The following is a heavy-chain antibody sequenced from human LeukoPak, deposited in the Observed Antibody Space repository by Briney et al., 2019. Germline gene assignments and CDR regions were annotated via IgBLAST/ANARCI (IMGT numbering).Heavy chain of an antibody. D-gene: IGHD2-15*01. CDR2: IYYSGST. Sequence: SETLSLTCTVPGGSISSYYWSWIRQPPGKGLEWIGYIYYSGSTNYNPSLKSRVTISVDTSKNQFSLKLCSVTAADTAVYYCARGYCSGGSCYPTPVDYWGQGTLVTVSS. CDR1: GGSISSYY. CDR3: ARGYCSGGSCYPTPVDY. J-gene: IGHJ4*02. V-gene: IGHV4-59*01.